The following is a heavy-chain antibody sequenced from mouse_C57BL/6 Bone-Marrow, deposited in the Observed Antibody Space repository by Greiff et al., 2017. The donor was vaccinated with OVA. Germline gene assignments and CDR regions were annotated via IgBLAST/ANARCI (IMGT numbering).Heavy chain of an antibody. D-gene: IGHD1-1*01. CDR2: ISSGGSYT. CDR3: ARHNRFYYGSRDWYFDV. CDR1: GFTFSSYG. Sequence: EVHLVESGGDLVKPGGSLKLSCAASGFTFSSYGMSWVRQTPDKRLEWVATISSGGSYTYYPDSVKGRFTISRDNAKNTLYLQMSMLKSEDTAVYYCARHNRFYYGSRDWYFDVWGTGTTVTVSS. V-gene: IGHV5-6*01. J-gene: IGHJ1*03.